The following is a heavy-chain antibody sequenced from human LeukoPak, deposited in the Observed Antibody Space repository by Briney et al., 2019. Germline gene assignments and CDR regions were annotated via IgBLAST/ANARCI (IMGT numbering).Heavy chain of an antibody. CDR1: GYTFTNFD. CDR2: MNPKTGNT. V-gene: IGHV1-8*01. D-gene: IGHD4-11*01. Sequence: ASVKVSCKASGYTFTNFDVNWVRQATGQGLEWMGWMNPKTGNTGSAQKLQGRVTITGNTSISTAYMELSSLRSEDTAVYYCVRIDYSNAFDIWGQGTMVTVSS. CDR3: VRIDYSNAFDI. J-gene: IGHJ3*02.